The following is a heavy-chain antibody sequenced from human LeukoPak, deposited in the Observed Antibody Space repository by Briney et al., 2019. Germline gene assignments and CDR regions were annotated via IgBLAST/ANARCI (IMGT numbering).Heavy chain of an antibody. D-gene: IGHD3-10*01. J-gene: IGHJ4*02. CDR1: GFTFSDYY. CDR2: ISSSGSTI. V-gene: IGHV3-11*01. CDR3: AKDIGFEGSGKGNLYFDY. Sequence: PGGSLRLSCAASGFTFSDYYMSWIRQAPGKGLEWVSYISSSGSTIYYADSVKGRFTISRDNAKNSLYLQMNSLRAEDTALYYCAKDIGFEGSGKGNLYFDYWGQGTLVTVSS.